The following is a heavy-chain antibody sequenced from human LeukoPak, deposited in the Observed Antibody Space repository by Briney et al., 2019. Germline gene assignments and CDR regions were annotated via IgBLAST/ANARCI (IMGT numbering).Heavy chain of an antibody. J-gene: IGHJ3*02. CDR1: GYSISSGYY. Sequence: PSETLSLTCTVSGYSISSGYYWGWIRQPPGKGLEWIGSIYHSGSTYYNPSLKSRVTISVDTSKNRFSLKLSSVTAADTAVYYCARVRSGGSHDAFDIWGQGTMVTVSS. CDR3: ARVRSGGSHDAFDI. V-gene: IGHV4-38-2*02. CDR2: IYHSGST. D-gene: IGHD2-15*01.